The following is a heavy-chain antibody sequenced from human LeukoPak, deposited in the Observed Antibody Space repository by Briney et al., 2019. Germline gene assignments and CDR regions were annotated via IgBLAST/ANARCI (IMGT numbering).Heavy chain of an antibody. CDR2: ISGSGGST. D-gene: IGHD6-25*01. J-gene: IGHJ4*02. CDR1: GFTSSSYA. V-gene: IGHV3-23*01. Sequence: PGGSLRLSCAASGFTSSSYAMSWVRQAPGKGLEWVSAISGSGGSTYYADSVKGRFTNSRDNSKNTLYLQMNSLRAEDTAVYYCAKSGSGLGLFDYWGQGTLVTVSS. CDR3: AKSGSGLGLFDY.